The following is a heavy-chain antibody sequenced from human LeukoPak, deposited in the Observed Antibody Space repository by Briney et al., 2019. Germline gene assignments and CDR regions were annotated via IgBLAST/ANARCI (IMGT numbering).Heavy chain of an antibody. Sequence: PGASVKVSCKASGYTFTTHDINWVRQATGQGLEWLGWMSPNSGDTGYAQKFQGRVTMTRDTSTSTVYMELSSLRSEDTAVYYCARPSPGLDYWGQGTLVTVSS. CDR1: GYTFTTHD. V-gene: IGHV1-8*01. CDR3: ARPSPGLDY. J-gene: IGHJ4*02. CDR2: MSPNSGDT.